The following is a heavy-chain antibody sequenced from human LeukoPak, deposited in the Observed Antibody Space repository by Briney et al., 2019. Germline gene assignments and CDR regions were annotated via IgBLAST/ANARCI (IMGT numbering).Heavy chain of an antibody. CDR3: AREPGIVGATWDPYYYYMDV. V-gene: IGHV3-72*01. CDR1: GFTFSDHY. J-gene: IGHJ6*03. D-gene: IGHD1-26*01. CDR2: TRNKANSYTT. Sequence: GGSLRLSCAASGFTFSDHYMDWVRQAPGKGLEWVGRTRNKANSYTTEYAASVKGRFTISRDDSKNSLYLQMNSLKTEDTAVYYCAREPGIVGATWDPYYYYMDVWGKGTTVTVSS.